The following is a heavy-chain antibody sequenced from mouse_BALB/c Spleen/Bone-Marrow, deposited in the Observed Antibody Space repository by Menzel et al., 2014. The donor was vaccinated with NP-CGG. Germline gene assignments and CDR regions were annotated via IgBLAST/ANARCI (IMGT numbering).Heavy chain of an antibody. Sequence: VHLQQPGPELVKPGASVKMSCKASGYTLTSYVMHWVKQKPGQGLEWIGNINPYNDNTKYNEKFKGKATLTSDKSSSTAYMELSSLTSEDSAVYYCARSLYGYDWYFDVWGAGTTVTVSS. V-gene: IGHV1-14*01. CDR3: ARSLYGYDWYFDV. J-gene: IGHJ1*01. CDR2: INPYNDNT. CDR1: GYTLTSYV. D-gene: IGHD2-2*01.